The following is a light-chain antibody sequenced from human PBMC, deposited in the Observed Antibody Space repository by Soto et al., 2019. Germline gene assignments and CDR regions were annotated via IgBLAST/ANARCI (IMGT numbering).Light chain of an antibody. V-gene: IGKV3-20*01. Sequence: EIVLTQSPGTLSLSPGERATLSCRASQSVSSSYLAWYQQKPGQAPRLLIDGASSRATGIPDRFSGSGSGTDFTLTISRLEPEDFALYYCQQYGSSPFTFGPGTKVDIK. CDR3: QQYGSSPFT. CDR1: QSVSSSY. J-gene: IGKJ3*01. CDR2: GAS.